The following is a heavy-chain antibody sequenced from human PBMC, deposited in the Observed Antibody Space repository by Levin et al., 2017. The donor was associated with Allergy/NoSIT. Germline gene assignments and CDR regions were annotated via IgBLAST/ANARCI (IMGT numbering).Heavy chain of an antibody. CDR2: ISPYNGNT. J-gene: IGHJ3*02. V-gene: IGHV1-18*01. CDR3: AREMAETAADTFDI. D-gene: IGHD2-8*01. Sequence: ASVKVSCKASGYTFTFYGISWVRQAPGQGLEWMGWISPYNGNTNYAQKLQGRVTMTTDTSTSTAYMELRSLRSDDTAVYYCAREMAETAADTFDIWGQGTMVAVSS. CDR1: GYTFTFYG.